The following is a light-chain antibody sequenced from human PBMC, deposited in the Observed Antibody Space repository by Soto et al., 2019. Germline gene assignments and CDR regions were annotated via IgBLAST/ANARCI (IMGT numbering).Light chain of an antibody. CDR1: QSVSKY. CDR2: DAS. V-gene: IGKV3-11*01. Sequence: EIVLTQSPATLSLSPGERATLSCRASQSVSKYLAWYQQKPGQAPRLLIYDASNRATGIPARFSGSGSGTDFTLTISSLEAEDFAVYYCHQRNNWPLTFGGGTKGEIK. J-gene: IGKJ4*01. CDR3: HQRNNWPLT.